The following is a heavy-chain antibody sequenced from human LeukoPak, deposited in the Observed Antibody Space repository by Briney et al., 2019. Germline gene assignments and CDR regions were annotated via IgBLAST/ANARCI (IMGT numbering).Heavy chain of an antibody. CDR3: AKDQVRGYSYGIFDY. CDR1: GSPFSTNP. Sequence: GGSLRLSGAASGSPFSTNPMSWVRRAQGKGLDWVSAISGSGGSTYYADSVKGRFTISRDNSKNTLYLQMNSLRAEDTAVYYCAKDQVRGYSYGIFDYWGQGTLVTVSS. D-gene: IGHD5-18*01. J-gene: IGHJ4*02. V-gene: IGHV3-23*01. CDR2: ISGSGGST.